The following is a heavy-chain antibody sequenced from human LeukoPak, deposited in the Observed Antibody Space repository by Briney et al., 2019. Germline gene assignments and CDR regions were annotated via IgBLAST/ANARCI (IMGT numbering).Heavy chain of an antibody. J-gene: IGHJ4*02. CDR2: INRSGST. D-gene: IGHD5-12*01. V-gene: IGHV4-34*01. CDR1: GGSFSGYY. CDR3: ASFSRGYSGYDSGN. Sequence: SETLSLTCAVYGGSFSGYYWSWIRQPPGKGLEWIGEINRSGSTNYNPSLKSRVTISVDTSKNQFSLKLSSVTAADTAVYYCASFSRGYSGYDSGNWGQGTLVTVSS.